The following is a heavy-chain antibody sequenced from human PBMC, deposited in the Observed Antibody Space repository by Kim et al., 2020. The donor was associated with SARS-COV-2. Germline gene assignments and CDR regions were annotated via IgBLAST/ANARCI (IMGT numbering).Heavy chain of an antibody. V-gene: IGHV3-33*01. Sequence: GGSLRLSCAASGFTFSSYGMHWVRQAPGKGLEWVAVIWSDGSNKFYADSVKGRFTISRDNSKNTLYLQMNSLRAEDTAVYYCASRAPSNLAYYWGQGALVTVSS. CDR3: ASRAPSNLAYY. D-gene: IGHD3-10*01. J-gene: IGHJ4*02. CDR2: IWSDGSNK. CDR1: GFTFSSYG.